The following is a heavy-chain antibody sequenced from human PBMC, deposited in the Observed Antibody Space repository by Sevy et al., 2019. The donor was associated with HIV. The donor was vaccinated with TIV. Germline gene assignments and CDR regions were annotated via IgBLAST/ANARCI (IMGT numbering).Heavy chain of an antibody. Sequence: GGSLRLSCAASGFTFSYYSMNWVRQAPGKGLEWVSSISTASSYIYYADSLKGRVTISRDKAKNSLYLQMNSLRAEDKAVYYCASGPYYDFWYFDLWGRRTLVTVSS. J-gene: IGHJ2*01. V-gene: IGHV3-21*01. CDR3: ASGPYYDFWYFDL. D-gene: IGHD3-3*01. CDR1: GFTFSYYS. CDR2: ISTASSYI.